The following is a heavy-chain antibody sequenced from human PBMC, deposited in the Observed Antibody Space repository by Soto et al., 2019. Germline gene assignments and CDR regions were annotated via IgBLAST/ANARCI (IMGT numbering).Heavy chain of an antibody. V-gene: IGHV3-23*01. J-gene: IGHJ4*02. Sequence: GSLRLSCAASGFTFSSYAMSWVRQAPGKGLEWVSAISGSGGSTYYADSVKGRFTISRDNSKNSLYLQMNSLIAEDMAVYYCARGYCTNGVCFLYFDYWGQGTLVTVSS. CDR3: ARGYCTNGVCFLYFDY. CDR2: ISGSGGST. CDR1: GFTFSSYA. D-gene: IGHD2-8*01.